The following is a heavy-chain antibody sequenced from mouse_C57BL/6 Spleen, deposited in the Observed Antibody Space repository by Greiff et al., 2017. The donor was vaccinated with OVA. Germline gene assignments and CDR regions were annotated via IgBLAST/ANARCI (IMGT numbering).Heavy chain of an antibody. CDR2: ISYDGSN. CDR3: ASLTGYFDY. Sequence: EVKLMESGPGLVKPSQSLSLTCSVTGYSITSGYYWNWIRQFPGNKLEWMGYISYDGSNNYNPSLKNRISITRDTSKNQFFLKLNSVTTEDTATYYCASLTGYFDYWGQGTTLTVSS. J-gene: IGHJ2*01. V-gene: IGHV3-6*01. CDR1: GYSITSGYY. D-gene: IGHD4-1*01.